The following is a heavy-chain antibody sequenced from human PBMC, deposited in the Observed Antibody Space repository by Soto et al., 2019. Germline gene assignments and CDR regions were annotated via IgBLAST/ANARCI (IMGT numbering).Heavy chain of an antibody. CDR3: AVDILSTFCCFDS. CDR1: GGTFSSYT. J-gene: IGHJ4*02. Sequence: GASVKVSCKASGGTFSSYTISWVRQAPGQSLEWMGWINTGNGYTKYAQRLQDRVTITRDTSASTAYMELSSLRSEDMAVYYCAVDILSTFCCFDSWGQGTLVTVS. D-gene: IGHD3-9*01. V-gene: IGHV1-3*04. CDR2: INTGNGYT.